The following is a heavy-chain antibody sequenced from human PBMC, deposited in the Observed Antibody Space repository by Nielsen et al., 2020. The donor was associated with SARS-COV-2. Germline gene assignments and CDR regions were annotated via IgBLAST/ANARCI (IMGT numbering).Heavy chain of an antibody. CDR2: INWNGGST. Sequence: GESLKISCAASGFTSDDYGMSWVRQAPGKGLEWVSGINWNGGSTGYADSVKGRFTISRDNAKNSLYLQMNSLRAEDTALYHCARDADSSSWYYFDYWGQGTLVTVSS. CDR3: ARDADSSSWYYFDY. D-gene: IGHD6-13*01. J-gene: IGHJ4*01. CDR1: GFTSDDYG. V-gene: IGHV3-20*01.